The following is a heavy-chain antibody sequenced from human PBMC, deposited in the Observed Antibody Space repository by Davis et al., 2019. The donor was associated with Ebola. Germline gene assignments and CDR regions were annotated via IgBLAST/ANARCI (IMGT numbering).Heavy chain of an antibody. J-gene: IGHJ4*02. CDR3: ARDSYSSSPQPPDY. D-gene: IGHD6-6*01. CDR2: IWYDGSNK. Sequence: GESLKISCAASGFTFSSYGMHWVRQAPGKGLEWVAVIWYDGSNKYYADSVKGRFTISRDNSKNTLYLQMNSLRAEDTAVYYCARDSYSSSPQPPDYWGQGTLVTVSS. V-gene: IGHV3-33*01. CDR1: GFTFSSYG.